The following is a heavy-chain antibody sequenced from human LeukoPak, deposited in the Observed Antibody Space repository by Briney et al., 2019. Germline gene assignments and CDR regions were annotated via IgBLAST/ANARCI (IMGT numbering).Heavy chain of an antibody. Sequence: PSETLSLTCTVSGGSISSGSYYWSWIRQPAGKGLEWIGRIYTSGSTNYNPSLKSRVTISVDTSKNQFSLKLSSVTAADTAVYYCAKDYADYDFWSGYYLRGFNDYWGQGTLVTVSS. J-gene: IGHJ4*02. D-gene: IGHD3-3*01. V-gene: IGHV4-61*02. CDR1: GGSISSGSYY. CDR3: AKDYADYDFWSGYYLRGFNDY. CDR2: IYTSGST.